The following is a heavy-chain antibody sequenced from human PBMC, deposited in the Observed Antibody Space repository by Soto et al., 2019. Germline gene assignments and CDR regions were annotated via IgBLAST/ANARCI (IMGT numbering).Heavy chain of an antibody. CDR3: VRDRTESGSYGSSYYDVFDI. CDR2: INRDGTEK. V-gene: IGHV3-7*05. Sequence: EVQLVESGGGLVQPGGSLRLSCAASGFTFNAYWMTWVRQAPGKGLEWVANINRDGTEKNYVDSVKGRFTVSRDNAKNSLHLQMYSLRAEDTAVYYCVRDRTESGSYGSSYYDVFDIWGQGTKVTVSS. D-gene: IGHD3-16*01. CDR1: GFTFNAYW. J-gene: IGHJ3*02.